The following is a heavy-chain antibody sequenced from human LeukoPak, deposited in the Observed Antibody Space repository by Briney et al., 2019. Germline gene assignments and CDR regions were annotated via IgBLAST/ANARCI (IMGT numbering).Heavy chain of an antibody. CDR2: INTNTGNP. J-gene: IGHJ6*03. V-gene: IGHV7-4-1*02. Sequence: ASVKVSCKASGYTFTSYAMNWVRQAPGQGLEWMGWINTNTGNPTYAQGFTGRFVFSLDTSVSTAYLQISSLKAEDTAVYYCARVDDVEQAPSPHHDYYYYYYMDVWGKGTTVTVSS. CDR1: GYTFTSYA. CDR3: ARVDDVEQAPSPHHDYYYYYYMDV. D-gene: IGHD6-13*01.